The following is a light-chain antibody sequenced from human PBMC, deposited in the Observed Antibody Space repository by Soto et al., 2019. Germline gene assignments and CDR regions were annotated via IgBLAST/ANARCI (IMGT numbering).Light chain of an antibody. V-gene: IGKV3-20*01. J-gene: IGKJ2*01. CDR1: QSVSSSY. CDR2: GAP. Sequence: EIVLTQSPGTLSLSPGERATLSCRASQSVSSSYLAWYQQKPGQAPRLLIYGAPSRATGIPDRFSCSGSGTYVTLTISRLEPEEFAVYYCQQYGSSLYTFGQGTKLQIK. CDR3: QQYGSSLYT.